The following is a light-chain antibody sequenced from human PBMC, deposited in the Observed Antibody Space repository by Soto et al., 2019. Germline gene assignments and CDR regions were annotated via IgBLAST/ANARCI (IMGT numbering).Light chain of an antibody. CDR1: QSVSCNY. Sequence: EVVMTQSPGTLSFSPGEAATLSCSASQSVSCNYLAWYQQKPGQSPRLVIYDASSRATGIPDMFSGSGSGTDFPLTISRLEPEDFAVYFCYQYDSSPWTFGQGTKVDIK. CDR3: YQYDSSPWT. V-gene: IGKV3-20*01. CDR2: DAS. J-gene: IGKJ1*01.